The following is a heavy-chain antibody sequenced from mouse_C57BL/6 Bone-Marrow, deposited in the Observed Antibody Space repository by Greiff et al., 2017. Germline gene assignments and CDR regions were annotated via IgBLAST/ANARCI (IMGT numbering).Heavy chain of an antibody. V-gene: IGHV5-16*01. CDR3: ARDSTGTNYCYY. CDR1: GFTFSDYY. J-gene: IGHJ2*01. D-gene: IGHD4-1*02. Sequence: EVQVVESEGGLVQPGSSMKLSCTASGFTFSDYYMPWVRQVPEKGLEWVANINYDGSSTYYLDSLKSRFIISGDNAKNILYLQMSSLKTEDTATYYCARDSTGTNYCYYWGEGTTPTVSS. CDR2: INYDGSST.